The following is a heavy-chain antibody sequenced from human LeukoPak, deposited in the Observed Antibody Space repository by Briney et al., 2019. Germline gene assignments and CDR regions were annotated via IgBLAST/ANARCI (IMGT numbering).Heavy chain of an antibody. CDR2: IYYSGST. V-gene: IGHV4-39*07. CDR3: ARIRTWIQLRVCNYFDY. Sequence: NPSETLSLTCTVSGGSISSSSYYWGWIRQPPGKGLEWIGSIYYSGSTYYNPSLKSRVTISVDTSKNQFSLKLSSVTAADTAVYYCARIRTWIQLRVCNYFDYWGQGTLVTVSS. J-gene: IGHJ4*02. CDR1: GGSISSSSYY. D-gene: IGHD5-18*01.